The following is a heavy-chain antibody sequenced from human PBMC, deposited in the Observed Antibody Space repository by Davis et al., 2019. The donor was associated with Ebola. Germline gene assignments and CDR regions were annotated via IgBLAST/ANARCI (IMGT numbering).Heavy chain of an antibody. CDR2: ISVRSIT. D-gene: IGHD4-17*01. V-gene: IGHV3-23*01. CDR3: AKVHPPTTVTTGWFDP. CDR1: GFTFSSYA. J-gene: IGHJ5*02. Sequence: PGGSLRLSCAASGFTFSSYAMSWVRQAPGKGLEWVSSISVRSITYHADSVKGRFTISRDNSKNTLYLQMNSRRAEDTAVYYCAKVHPPTTVTTGWFDPWGQGTLITVSS.